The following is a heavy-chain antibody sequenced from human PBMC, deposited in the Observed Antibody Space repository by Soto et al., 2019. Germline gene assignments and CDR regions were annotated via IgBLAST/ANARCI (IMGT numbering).Heavy chain of an antibody. V-gene: IGHV1-24*01. CDR3: AGITMIVVGAYGMDV. Sequence: ASVKVSCKVSGYTLTELSMHWVRQAPGKGLEWMGGFDPEDAEIIYAQKFQGRVTMIEDTSTDTAYMELSSLRSEDTAVYYCAGITMIVVGAYGMDVWGQGTTVTVSS. D-gene: IGHD3-22*01. J-gene: IGHJ6*02. CDR1: GYTLTELS. CDR2: FDPEDAEI.